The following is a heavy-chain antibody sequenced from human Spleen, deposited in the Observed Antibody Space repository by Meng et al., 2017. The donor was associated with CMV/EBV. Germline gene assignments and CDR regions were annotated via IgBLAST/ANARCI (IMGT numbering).Heavy chain of an antibody. Sequence: SLKISCAASGLTFDDHAMHWVRQVPGKGLEWVSGISWNSGSIGYADSVKGRFTISRDNAKNSLYLQMNSLRAEDTAVYYCAREGYITRTAFDIWGLGTMVTVSS. D-gene: IGHD3-10*01. CDR3: AREGYITRTAFDI. V-gene: IGHV3-9*01. J-gene: IGHJ3*02. CDR2: ISWNSGSI. CDR1: GLTFDDHA.